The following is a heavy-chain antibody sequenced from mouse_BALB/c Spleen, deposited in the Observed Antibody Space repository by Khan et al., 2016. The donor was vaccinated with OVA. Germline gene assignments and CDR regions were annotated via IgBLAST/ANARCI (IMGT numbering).Heavy chain of an antibody. J-gene: IGHJ2*01. CDR3: ARAMGGKVPLDY. Sequence: DLVKPGASVKLSCKASGYTFTSYWINWIKQRPGQGLEWIGRIAPGNGSTYYNEIFKDKTTLTVDTSSSTADIQLSSLSSEDSAVYFCARAMGGKVPLDYWGQGTTLTVSS. CDR1: GYTFTSYW. D-gene: IGHD1-1*02. CDR2: IAPGNGST. V-gene: IGHV1S41*01.